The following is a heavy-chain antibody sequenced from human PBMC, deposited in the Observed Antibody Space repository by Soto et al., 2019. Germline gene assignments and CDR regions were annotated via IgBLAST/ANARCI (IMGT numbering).Heavy chain of an antibody. CDR1: GGSISSGGYS. V-gene: IGHV4-30-2*01. J-gene: IGHJ4*02. CDR2: IYHSGST. D-gene: IGHD2-15*01. Sequence: KPSETLSLTCAVSGGSISSGGYSWIWIRHPPGKGLEWSGYIYHSGSTYYNPSLKSRVTISVDRSKNQFSLKLSSVTAADTAVYYCARAHYCSGGSCYETNWGQGTLVTVSS. CDR3: ARAHYCSGGSCYETN.